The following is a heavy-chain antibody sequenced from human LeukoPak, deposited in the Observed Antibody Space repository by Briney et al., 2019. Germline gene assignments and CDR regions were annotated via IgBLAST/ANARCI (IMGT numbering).Heavy chain of an antibody. J-gene: IGHJ6*03. D-gene: IGHD5-24*01. CDR2: IYTSGST. Sequence: SETLSLTCTVSGGSISGGSYYWSWIRQPAGKGLEWIGRIYTSGSTNYNPSLKSRVTISVDTSKNQLSLKLSSVTAADTAVYYCARHPGRRDGYNSYYYYYYMDVWGKGTTVTVSS. V-gene: IGHV4-61*02. CDR1: GGSISGGSYY. CDR3: ARHPGRRDGYNSYYYYYYMDV.